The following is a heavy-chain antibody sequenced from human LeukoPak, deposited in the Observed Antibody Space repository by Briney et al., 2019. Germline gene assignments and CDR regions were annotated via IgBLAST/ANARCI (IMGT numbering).Heavy chain of an antibody. V-gene: IGHV5-51*01. D-gene: IGHD6-13*01. CDR3: ARLVSGSWAENFDF. Sequence: GESLKISCKASGYSFSNNWIGWVRQLPGKGLEWMGIISPSSSETRYSPSFQGQVTISVDRSTNTAYLQWSSLKVSDTAMYYCARLVSGSWAENFDFWGQGTLVTVSS. CDR2: ISPSSSET. J-gene: IGHJ4*02. CDR1: GYSFSNNW.